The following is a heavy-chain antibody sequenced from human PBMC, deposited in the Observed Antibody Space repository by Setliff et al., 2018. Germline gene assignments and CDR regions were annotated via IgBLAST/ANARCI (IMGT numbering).Heavy chain of an antibody. V-gene: IGHV1-46*01. J-gene: IGHJ6*02. CDR3: ARDSRGLVPAAIEGSYYYYGMDV. CDR1: GYTFTSYY. CDR2: INPSGGST. D-gene: IGHD2-2*02. Sequence: ASVKVSCKASGYTFTSYYMHWVRQAPGQGLEWMGIINPSGGSTSYAQKFQGRVTITADESTSTAYMELSSLRSEDTAVYYCARDSRGLVPAAIEGSYYYYGMDVWGQGTTVTVS.